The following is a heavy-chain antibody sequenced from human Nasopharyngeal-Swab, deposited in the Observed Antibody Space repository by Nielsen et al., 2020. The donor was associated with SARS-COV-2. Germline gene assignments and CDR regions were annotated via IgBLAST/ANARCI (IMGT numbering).Heavy chain of an antibody. CDR1: GFTFSSYA. J-gene: IGHJ3*02. Sequence: GGSLRLSCATSGFTFSSYAMGWVRQAPGKGLAWVPVISGSGVSTYYGDSVKGRFAITRDNSKHRLYLQMNSLKVEDTAIYYCAKKGQQWLADDAFDTWGQGTLVSISS. V-gene: IGHV3-23*02. CDR2: ISGSGVST. CDR3: AKKGQQWLADDAFDT. D-gene: IGHD6-19*01.